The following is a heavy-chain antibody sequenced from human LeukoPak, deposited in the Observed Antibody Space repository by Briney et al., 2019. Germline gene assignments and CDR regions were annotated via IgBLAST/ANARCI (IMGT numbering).Heavy chain of an antibody. V-gene: IGHV3-53*01. Sequence: GGSLRLSCAASGFVVRNNHMGWVRQAPGKGLEWVSLIYSGGDTSYTDSVKGRFTISRDRSKNTLYLQMKSLRAEDTAVHYCARALHSYGLSYYFDFWGQGTLLTVSS. D-gene: IGHD5-18*01. J-gene: IGHJ4*01. CDR3: ARALHSYGLSYYFDF. CDR1: GFVVRNNH. CDR2: IYSGGDT.